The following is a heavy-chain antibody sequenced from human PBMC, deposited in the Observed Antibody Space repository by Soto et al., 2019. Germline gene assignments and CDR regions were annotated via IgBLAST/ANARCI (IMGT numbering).Heavy chain of an antibody. J-gene: IGHJ5*02. CDR1: GGSISSYH. Sequence: SETLALTCTVSGGSISSYHWSWIRQSPGKGLEWIGYVFYTGSTKYNPALKRRVTISVDTSKNQFSLKLSSVSAADTGLYYCARSYSGTFYGYDPSRQGILVTVSS. CDR3: ARSYSGTFYGYDP. CDR2: VFYTGST. V-gene: IGHV4-59*01. D-gene: IGHD1-26*01.